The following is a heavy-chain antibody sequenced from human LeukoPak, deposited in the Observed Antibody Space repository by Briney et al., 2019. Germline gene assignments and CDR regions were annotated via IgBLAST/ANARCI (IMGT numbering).Heavy chain of an antibody. CDR2: ISSSSSYI. D-gene: IGHD3-3*01. J-gene: IGHJ6*03. V-gene: IGHV3-21*01. CDR1: GFTFSSYS. Sequence: PGGSLRLSCAASGFTFSSYSMNWVRQAPGKELEWVSSISSSSSYIYYADSVKGRFTISRDNAKNSLYLQMNSLRAEDTAVYYCARGPDFGVVSSPSMDVWGKGTTVTVSS. CDR3: ARGPDFGVVSSPSMDV.